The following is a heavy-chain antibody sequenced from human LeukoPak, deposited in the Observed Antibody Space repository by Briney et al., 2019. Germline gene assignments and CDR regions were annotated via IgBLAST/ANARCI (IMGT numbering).Heavy chain of an antibody. CDR2: IIPIFGTA. CDR3: ARRPEGYLKSGYWYFDL. CDR1: GGTFSSYA. V-gene: IGHV1-69*13. D-gene: IGHD5-24*01. Sequence: ASVKVSCKASGGTFSSYAISWVRQAPGQGLEWMGGIIPIFGTANYAQKFQGRVTITADESTSTAYMELSSLRSEDTAVYYCARRPEGYLKSGYWYFDLWGRGTLVTVSS. J-gene: IGHJ2*01.